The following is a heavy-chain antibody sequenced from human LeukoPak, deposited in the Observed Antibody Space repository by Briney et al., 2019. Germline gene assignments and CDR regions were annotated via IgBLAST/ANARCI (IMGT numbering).Heavy chain of an antibody. CDR2: INSDGSST. CDR1: GFTFDDYA. Sequence: PGGSLRLSCAASGFTFDDYAMHWVRQAPGKGLVWVSRINSDGSSTSYADSVKGRFTISRDNAKNTLYLQMNSLRAEDTAVYYCARARFGGNSGYYMDVWGKGTTVTVSS. V-gene: IGHV3-74*01. D-gene: IGHD4-23*01. CDR3: ARARFGGNSGYYMDV. J-gene: IGHJ6*03.